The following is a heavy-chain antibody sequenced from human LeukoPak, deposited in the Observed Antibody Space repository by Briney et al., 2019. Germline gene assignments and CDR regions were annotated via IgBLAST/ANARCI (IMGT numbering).Heavy chain of an antibody. CDR2: ISWNSGVI. Sequence: GGSLRLSCAASGFTFDDYAMHWVRQAPGKGLEWVSGISWNSGVIAYADSVKGRFTISRDNAKNSLYLQMSSLRAQDTALYYCARDRGVVASQGWFDPWGQGTLVTVSS. CDR1: GFTFDDYA. J-gene: IGHJ5*02. D-gene: IGHD2-15*01. CDR3: ARDRGVVASQGWFDP. V-gene: IGHV3-9*01.